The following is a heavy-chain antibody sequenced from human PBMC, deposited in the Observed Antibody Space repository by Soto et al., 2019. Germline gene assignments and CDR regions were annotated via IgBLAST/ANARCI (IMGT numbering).Heavy chain of an antibody. D-gene: IGHD1-1*01. J-gene: IGHJ4*02. CDR1: GLSITNNY. CDR2: IYYTGNT. V-gene: IGHV4-59*13. CDR3: ARANWYSEY. Sequence: QVNLQESGPGLVKPSETLSLTCTVSGLSITNNYWSWIRQPPGKGLEWIGYIYYTGNTNYDPSLKSRVTMSVDTSKNQFSLNLASLTAADTAIYYCARANWYSEYWGQGTLVIVSS.